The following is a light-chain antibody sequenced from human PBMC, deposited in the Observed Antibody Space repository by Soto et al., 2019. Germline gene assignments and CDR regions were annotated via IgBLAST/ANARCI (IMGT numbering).Light chain of an antibody. V-gene: IGKV3-15*01. J-gene: IGKJ1*01. Sequence: EIVMTQSPATLSVSPGERATLSCRASQSISNNVAWYQQKPGQAPRLLIYAASTRAIAIPARFSGSGSGTEFTLTISRQQSEDIALYYCEQYNHWPWTFGQGNKVEIK. CDR3: EQYNHWPWT. CDR2: AAS. CDR1: QSISNN.